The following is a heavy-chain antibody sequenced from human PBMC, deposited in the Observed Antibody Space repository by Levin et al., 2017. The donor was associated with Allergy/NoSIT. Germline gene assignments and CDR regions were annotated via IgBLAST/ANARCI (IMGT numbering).Heavy chain of an antibody. Sequence: GESLKISCAASGFTFSSYGMHWVRQAPGKGLEWVAVISYDGSNKYYADSVKGRFTISRDNSKNTLYLQMNSLRAEDTAVYYCAKDQAVGYYGMDVWGQGTTVTVSS. V-gene: IGHV3-30*18. D-gene: IGHD3-10*01. CDR3: AKDQAVGYYGMDV. J-gene: IGHJ6*02. CDR2: ISYDGSNK. CDR1: GFTFSSYG.